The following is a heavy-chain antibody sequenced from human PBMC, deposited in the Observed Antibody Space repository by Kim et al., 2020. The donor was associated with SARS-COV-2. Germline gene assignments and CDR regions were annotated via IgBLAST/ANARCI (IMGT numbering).Heavy chain of an antibody. J-gene: IGHJ3*02. V-gene: IGHV1-2*02. CDR3: ARGFSGAFDI. D-gene: IGHD3-10*01. Sequence: VTNYAQNFQDRVTMTRDTSISTAYMELSSLTSDDTAMYYCARGFSGAFDIWGQGTMVTVSS. CDR2: VT.